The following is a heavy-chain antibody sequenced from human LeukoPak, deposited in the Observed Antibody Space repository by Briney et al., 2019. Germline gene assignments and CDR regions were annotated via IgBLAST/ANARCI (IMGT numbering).Heavy chain of an antibody. CDR2: ISTYDGDT. D-gene: IGHD3-10*01. J-gene: IGHJ4*01. CDR1: GYTFTTYG. V-gene: IGHV1-18*01. CDR3: TTREIVVEPAATSLVRGVLWRSDF. Sequence: EASVKVSCKASGYTFTTYGITWVRQAPGQGLEWMGWISTYDGDTNYARKLQGRVTMTTDTSTNTAYMELRSLRSEDTAVYYCTTREIVVEPAATSLVRGVLWRSDFWGHGTRVTVSS.